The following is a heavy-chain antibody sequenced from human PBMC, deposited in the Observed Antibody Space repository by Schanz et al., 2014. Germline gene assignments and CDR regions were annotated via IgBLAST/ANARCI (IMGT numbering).Heavy chain of an antibody. CDR1: GFTFSTFA. CDR3: AKKVPDFKSFEH. D-gene: IGHD2-2*01. Sequence: SCSASGFTFSTFAMPWVRQAPGKGLEWVSGITVASDPIDYSESVKGRFTISRDNSKNTRYLQMDSRTAEDTAVHFCAKKVPDFKSFEHRGQGTTDTAS. V-gene: IGHV3-23*01. J-gene: IGHJ1*01. CDR2: ITVASDPI.